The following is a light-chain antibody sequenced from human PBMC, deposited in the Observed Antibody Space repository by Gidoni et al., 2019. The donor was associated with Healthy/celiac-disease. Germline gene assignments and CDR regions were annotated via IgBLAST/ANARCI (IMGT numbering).Light chain of an antibody. CDR1: RSDVGGYNY. Sequence: QSALTQPASVSGSPGQSITLSCPGTRSDVGGYNYVSWYQQHPGKAPKLMIYEVSNRPSGVPDRFSGSKSGNTASLTISGLQAEDEADYYCSSYTSSSTYVFGTGTKVTVL. V-gene: IGLV2-14*01. CDR2: EVS. J-gene: IGLJ1*01. CDR3: SSYTSSSTYV.